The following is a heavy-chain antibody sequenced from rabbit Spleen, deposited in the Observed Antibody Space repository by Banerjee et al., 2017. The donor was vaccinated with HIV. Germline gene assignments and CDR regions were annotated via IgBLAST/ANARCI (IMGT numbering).Heavy chain of an antibody. CDR1: GFSFSNKAV. CDR3: ARDLDSVIGWNFGW. D-gene: IGHD1-1*01. J-gene: IGHJ4*01. Sequence: QEQLVESGGGLVKPQGSLKLSCTASGFSFSNKAVMCWVRQTAGKGLEWIACINAVTGKAVYASWAKGRFTFSKTSSTTVTLQMTNLTAADTATYFCARDLDSVIGWNFGWWGPGTLSPS. V-gene: IGHV1S45*01. CDR2: INAVTGKA.